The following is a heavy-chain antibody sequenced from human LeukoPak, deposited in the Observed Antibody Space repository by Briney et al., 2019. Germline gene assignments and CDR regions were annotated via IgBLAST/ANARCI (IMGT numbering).Heavy chain of an antibody. CDR3: ARRSGSFPKGPADY. D-gene: IGHD1-26*01. V-gene: IGHV1-2*02. J-gene: IGHJ4*02. CDR1: GYTFTGYY. Sequence: ASVKVSCKASGYTFTGYYMHWVRQAPGQGLEWMGWINPNSGGTNYAQKFQGRVTITADESTSTAYMELSSLRAEDTGVYYCARRSGSFPKGPADYWGRGTLVTVSS. CDR2: INPNSGGT.